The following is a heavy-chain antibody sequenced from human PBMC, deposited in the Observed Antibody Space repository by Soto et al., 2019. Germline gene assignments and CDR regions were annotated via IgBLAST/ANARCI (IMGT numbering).Heavy chain of an antibody. V-gene: IGHV3-64D*06. D-gene: IGHD2-2*01. CDR3: VARYCSSTTCYQVDY. Sequence: WGSLRLSCSASGFTFSSYAIHWIRQAPGKGLEYVSAISSNGGSTYYADSVNGRFTISRDNSKNTVYLQMSSLRTEDTAVYYCVARYCSSTTCYQVDYWGQGTLVTSPQ. CDR2: ISSNGGST. CDR1: GFTFSSYA. J-gene: IGHJ4*02.